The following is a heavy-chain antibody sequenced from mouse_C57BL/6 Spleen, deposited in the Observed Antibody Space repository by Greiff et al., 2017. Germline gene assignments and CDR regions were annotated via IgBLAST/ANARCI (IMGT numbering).Heavy chain of an antibody. Sequence: QVQLQQSGAELVRPGASVTLSCKASGYTFTDYEMHWVKQTPVHGLAWIGAIDPETGGTAYNQKFKGKAILTADKSSSTAYMQLSSLTSEDSAVYFCARSDGSSYDYAMDYWGQGTSVTVSS. CDR1: GYTFTDYE. CDR2: IDPETGGT. J-gene: IGHJ4*01. CDR3: ARSDGSSYDYAMDY. V-gene: IGHV1-15*01. D-gene: IGHD1-1*01.